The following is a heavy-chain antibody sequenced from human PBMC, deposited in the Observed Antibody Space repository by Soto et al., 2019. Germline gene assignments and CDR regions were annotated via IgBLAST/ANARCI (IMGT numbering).Heavy chain of an antibody. CDR1: GFTFYSYG. D-gene: IGHD5-18*01. J-gene: IGHJ4*02. Sequence: PGGSLRLSCAASGFTFYSYGLTWVRQAPGKGLEWVSGISGSGGSTHYADSVMGRFTISRDNSKNTLYLQMNSLRADDTAVYYCGRGRYNYFDYWGQGTLVTSPQ. V-gene: IGHV3-23*01. CDR2: ISGSGGST. CDR3: GRGRYNYFDY.